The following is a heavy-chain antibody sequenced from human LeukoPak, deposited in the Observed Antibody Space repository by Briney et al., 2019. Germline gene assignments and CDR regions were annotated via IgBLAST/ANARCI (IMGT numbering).Heavy chain of an antibody. V-gene: IGHV1-2*02. Sequence: ASVKVSCKASGYTFTGYYIHWVRPAPGQGLEWMAWINPNSGATNYAQSFQGRVTMTRDTSTSTAHMDLSRLRSDDTAVYYCARGDCSVSGCHGGNWFDPWGQGTLVTVSS. CDR1: GYTFTGYY. CDR3: ARGDCSVSGCHGGNWFDP. J-gene: IGHJ5*02. D-gene: IGHD2-15*01. CDR2: INPNSGAT.